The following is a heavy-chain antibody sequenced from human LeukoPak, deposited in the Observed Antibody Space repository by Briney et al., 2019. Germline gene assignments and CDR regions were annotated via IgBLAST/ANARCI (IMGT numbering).Heavy chain of an antibody. D-gene: IGHD1-1*01. J-gene: IGHJ4*02. Sequence: GASVKVSCKASGYTFTSYYMHWVRQAPGQGLEWMGVINPSGGSTSYEQKFQGRVTMTRDTSTSIVYMDLSSLRSEDTAVYYCARAYNWNDKFDYWGQGTLVTVSS. V-gene: IGHV1-46*01. CDR2: INPSGGST. CDR1: GYTFTSYY. CDR3: ARAYNWNDKFDY.